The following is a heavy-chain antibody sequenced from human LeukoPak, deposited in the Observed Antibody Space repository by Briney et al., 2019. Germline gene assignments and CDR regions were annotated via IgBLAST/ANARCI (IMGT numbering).Heavy chain of an antibody. J-gene: IGHJ4*02. CDR3: ARHKRGSYYFFN. V-gene: IGHV1-2*02. CDR2: INPNSAGT. D-gene: IGHD1-26*01. CDR1: GYTFISYY. Sequence: ASVKVSCKASGYTFISYYMHWVRQAPGQGLEWMGWINPNSAGTNYAQKFQGRVTMTGDTSISTAYMELSRLRSDDTAVYYCARHKRGSYYFFNWGQGTLVTVST.